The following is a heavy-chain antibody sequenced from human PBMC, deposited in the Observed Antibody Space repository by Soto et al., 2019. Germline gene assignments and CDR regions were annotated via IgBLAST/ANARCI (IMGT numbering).Heavy chain of an antibody. CDR1: GFTFSDYY. D-gene: IGHD6-13*01. CDR2: ISSSSSYT. CDR3: ARATRVAAAGTWFDP. Sequence: GGSLRLSCAASGFTFSDYYMSWIRQAPGKGQEWVSYISSSSSYTNYADSVKGRFTISRDNAKNSLYLQMNSLRAEDTAVYYCARATRVAAAGTWFDPWGQGTLVTVSS. V-gene: IGHV3-11*05. J-gene: IGHJ5*02.